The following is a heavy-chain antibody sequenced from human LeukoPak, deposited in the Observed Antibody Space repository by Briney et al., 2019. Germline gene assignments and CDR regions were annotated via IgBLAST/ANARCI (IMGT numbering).Heavy chain of an antibody. CDR3: ARVSNYDFWSGSPEFDY. J-gene: IGHJ4*02. V-gene: IGHV4-31*03. D-gene: IGHD3-3*01. CDR1: GGSISSGGYY. Sequence: SQTLSLTCTVSGGSISSGGYYWSWIRQHPGKGLEWIGYIYYSGSTYYNPSLKSRVTISVDTSKNQFSLKLSSVTAADTAVYYCARVSNYDFWSGSPEFDYWGQGTLVTVSS. CDR2: IYYSGST.